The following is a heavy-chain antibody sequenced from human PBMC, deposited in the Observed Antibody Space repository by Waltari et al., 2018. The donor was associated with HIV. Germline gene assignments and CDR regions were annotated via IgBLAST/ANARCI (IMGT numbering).Heavy chain of an antibody. V-gene: IGHV3-74*01. CDR2: INGDGSST. CDR3: ARDAALFD. D-gene: IGHD3-10*02. CDR1: GLTFSSSW. Sequence: EVQLVESGGGLVQPGGSLRLSCAASGLTFSSSWIHWVRQAPGKGLVWVSRINGDGSSTDYADSVKGRFTISRDNAKNTLYLQVNTLRAEDTAVYFCARDAALFDWGQGTLVTVSS. J-gene: IGHJ4*02.